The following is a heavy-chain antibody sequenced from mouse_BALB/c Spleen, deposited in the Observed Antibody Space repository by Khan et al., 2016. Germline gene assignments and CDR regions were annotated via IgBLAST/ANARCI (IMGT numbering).Heavy chain of an antibody. Sequence: QIQLVQSGPELMKPGESVKISCKASGYTFTNYGMIWVKQAPGKGLKWMGWINTYNGEPTYADDFKGRFAFSLDTSSSTAYLQIINLKYEDSATSFCARFYYDSSMYYGGGTTAIAVSS. CDR2: INTYNGEP. D-gene: IGHD1-1*01. CDR3: ARFYYDSSMYY. V-gene: IGHV9-3-1*01. J-gene: IGHJ4*01. CDR1: GYTFTNYG.